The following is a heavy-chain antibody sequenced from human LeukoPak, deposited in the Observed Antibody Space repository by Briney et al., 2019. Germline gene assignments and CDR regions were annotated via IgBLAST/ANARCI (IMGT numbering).Heavy chain of an antibody. Sequence: GGSLRLSCAASGFTFSSNDMSWVRQAPGKGLKWASGISGTDGSRSYADSVKGRFTISRDNSKNTLFLQMSSLRAEDTAVYYCAKKYSNSWPAFDYWGQGTLVTVSS. J-gene: IGHJ4*02. CDR2: ISGTDGSR. D-gene: IGHD4-11*01. CDR3: AKKYSNSWPAFDY. CDR1: GFTFSSND. V-gene: IGHV3-23*01.